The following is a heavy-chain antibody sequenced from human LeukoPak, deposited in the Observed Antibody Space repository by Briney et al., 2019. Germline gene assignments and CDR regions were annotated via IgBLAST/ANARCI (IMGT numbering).Heavy chain of an antibody. Sequence: GGSLRLSCVASGFSLSGYWMYWVRQAPGKGLMYISRNNGDGSTTNYADVVKGRFTMPRDNVKNTLNLQMNSLRVEDTAVYYCARDPRNVGLAPWGQGTLVTVSS. CDR2: NNGDGSTT. J-gene: IGHJ5*02. CDR1: GFSLSGYW. CDR3: ARDPRNVGLAP. V-gene: IGHV3-74*01. D-gene: IGHD2-15*01.